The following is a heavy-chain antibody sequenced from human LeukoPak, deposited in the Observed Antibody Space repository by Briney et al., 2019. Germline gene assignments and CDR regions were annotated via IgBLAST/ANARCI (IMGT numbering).Heavy chain of an antibody. V-gene: IGHV3-23*01. D-gene: IGHD3-10*01. CDR3: AKDSPHYYGSGSLDAFDI. Sequence: GGSLRLSCEASGFTFSSYAMSWVRQAPGKGLEWVSAISGSGGSTYYADSVKGRFTISRDNSKNTLYLQMNSLRAEDTAVYYCAKDSPHYYGSGSLDAFDIWGQGTMVTVSS. CDR2: ISGSGGST. J-gene: IGHJ3*02. CDR1: GFTFSSYA.